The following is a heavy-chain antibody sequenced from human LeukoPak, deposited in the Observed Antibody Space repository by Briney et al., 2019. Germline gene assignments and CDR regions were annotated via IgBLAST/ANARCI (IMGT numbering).Heavy chain of an antibody. D-gene: IGHD6-13*01. V-gene: IGHV3-33*01. CDR2: TWYDGSNK. CDR1: GFTFSSYG. Sequence: PGGSLRLSCAASGFTFSSYGMHWVRQGPGKGLECVAVTWYDGSNKYYADSVKGRFTISRDNSKNTLYLQMNSLRAEDTAVYYCARDVNIAAADPYFDYWGQGTLVTVSS. CDR3: ARDVNIAAADPYFDY. J-gene: IGHJ4*02.